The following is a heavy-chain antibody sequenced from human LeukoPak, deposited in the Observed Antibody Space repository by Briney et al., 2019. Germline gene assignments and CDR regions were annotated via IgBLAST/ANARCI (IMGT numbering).Heavy chain of an antibody. CDR3: ARGRVVPAAIRRKGAYYFDY. CDR2: IKQDGSEK. Sequence: QTGGSLRLSCAASGFTFSSYWMSWVRQAPGKGLEWVANIKQDGSEKYYVDSVKGRFTISRDNAKNSLYLQMNSLRAEDTAVYYCARGRVVPAAIRRKGAYYFDYWGQGTLVTVSS. D-gene: IGHD2-2*02. J-gene: IGHJ4*02. CDR1: GFTFSSYW. V-gene: IGHV3-7*04.